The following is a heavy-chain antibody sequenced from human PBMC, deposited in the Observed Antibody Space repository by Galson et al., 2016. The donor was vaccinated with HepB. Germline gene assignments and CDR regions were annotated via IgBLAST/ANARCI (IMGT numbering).Heavy chain of an antibody. D-gene: IGHD4-11*01. CDR3: AGHDYSNSYGIDV. Sequence: QSGAEVKKPGESLRISCKGSGYSFSSYWISWVRQMPGKGLEWMGKIDPSDSYTNYSPSFQGHVTISADKSISTAYLQWSSLKASDTAMYYWAGHDYSNSYGIDVWGQGTTVTVSS. J-gene: IGHJ6*02. CDR2: IDPSDSYT. CDR1: GYSFSSYW. V-gene: IGHV5-10-1*01.